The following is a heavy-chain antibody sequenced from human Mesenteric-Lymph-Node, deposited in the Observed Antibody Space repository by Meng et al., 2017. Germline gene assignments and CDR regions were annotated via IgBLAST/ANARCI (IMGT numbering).Heavy chain of an antibody. CDR3: ARDSASGWFSFDY. V-gene: IGHV1-46*02. CDR1: CYSFNNHY. J-gene: IGHJ4*02. Sequence: QVQVGGLGVGVNKASASVTVSFTASCYSFNNHYMHWVRQAPGQGLEWIGVISPAGNAKFYAKNFPGVSTMSRASSTHSPHLEITVLTSATTAFYFSARDSASGWFSFDYWGQGTLVTVSS. CDR2: ISPAGNAK. D-gene: IGHD6-19*01.